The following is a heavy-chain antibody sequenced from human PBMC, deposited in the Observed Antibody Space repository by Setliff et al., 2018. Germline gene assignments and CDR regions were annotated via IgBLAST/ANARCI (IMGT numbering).Heavy chain of an antibody. D-gene: IGHD3-3*01. V-gene: IGHV4-39*07. Sequence: SETLSLTCAVSGGSISSSYYYWGWIRQPPGKGLEWIGSIYYSGSTYYNPSLKSRVTISIHTSKNQFSLNLSSVTAADTAVYYCARRSSFWSGYFDYWGQGTLVTV. CDR3: ARRSSFWSGYFDY. CDR2: IYYSGST. CDR1: GGSISSSYYY. J-gene: IGHJ4*02.